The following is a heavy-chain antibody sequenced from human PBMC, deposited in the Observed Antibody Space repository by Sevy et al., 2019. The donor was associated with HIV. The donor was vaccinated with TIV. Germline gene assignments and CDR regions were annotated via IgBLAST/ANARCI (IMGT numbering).Heavy chain of an antibody. Sequence: SETLSLTCTVSGGSISSYYWSWIRQPPGKGLEWIGYIYYSGSTNYNPALKSRVTISVDTSKNQFSLKLSSVTAADTAVYYCARESGSLGHDAFDIWGQGTMVTVSS. V-gene: IGHV4-59*01. J-gene: IGHJ3*02. CDR1: GGSISSYY. D-gene: IGHD1-26*01. CDR3: ARESGSLGHDAFDI. CDR2: IYYSGST.